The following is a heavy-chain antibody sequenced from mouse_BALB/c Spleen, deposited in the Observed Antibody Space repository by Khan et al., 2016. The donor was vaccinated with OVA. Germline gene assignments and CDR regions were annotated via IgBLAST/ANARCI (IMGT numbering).Heavy chain of an antibody. V-gene: IGHV5-6*01. Sequence: EVELVESGGDLVKPGGSLKLSCAASGFTFSTYGMSWVRQTPDKRLEWVATVNTGGSYTYYPDRVKGRFTISRDNAKNTLYLQMSSLKSEDTAMFYCARLAYYYDSEGVAYWGQGTLVTVSA. CDR3: ARLAYYYDSEGVAY. CDR1: GFTFSTYG. D-gene: IGHD1-1*01. J-gene: IGHJ3*01. CDR2: VNTGGSYT.